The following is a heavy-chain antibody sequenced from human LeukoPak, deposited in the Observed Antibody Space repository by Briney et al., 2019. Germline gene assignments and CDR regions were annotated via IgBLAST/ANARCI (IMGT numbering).Heavy chain of an antibody. CDR2: INWNGDRT. CDR3: AREDGSWGEGCLDP. Sequence: PGGSLRLTCAASGFDFDDYGMSWVRRAPGKGLQWVSNINWNGDRTAYGDSVKGRFTISRDNDKKFLYLQMNSLRAEDTALYYCAREDGSWGEGCLDPWGQGTLVIVSS. J-gene: IGHJ5*02. D-gene: IGHD6-13*01. CDR1: GFDFDDYG. V-gene: IGHV3-20*04.